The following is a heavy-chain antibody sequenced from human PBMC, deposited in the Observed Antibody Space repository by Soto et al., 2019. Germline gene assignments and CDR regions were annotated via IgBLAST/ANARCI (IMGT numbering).Heavy chain of an antibody. CDR1: GGSISSGGYS. J-gene: IGHJ4*02. Sequence: PSETLSLTCAVSGGSISSGGYSWSWIRQPPGKGLEWIGYIYHSGSTYYNPSLKSRVTISVDRSKNQFSLKLSSVTAADTAVYYCARDYYDSSGYLGPYYWGQGTLVTVSS. CDR3: ARDYYDSSGYLGPYY. V-gene: IGHV4-30-2*01. CDR2: IYHSGST. D-gene: IGHD3-22*01.